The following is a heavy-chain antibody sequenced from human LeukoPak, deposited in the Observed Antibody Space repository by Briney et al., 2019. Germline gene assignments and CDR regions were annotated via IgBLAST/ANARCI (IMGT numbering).Heavy chain of an antibody. CDR2: INPNSGGT. D-gene: IGHD2-2*01. Sequence: GASVKVSCKASGYTFTGYYMHWVRQAPGQGLEWMGWINPNSGGTNYAQKFQGRVTMTRDTSISTAYMELSRLRSDDTAVYYCARHGYCSSTSCYRYYGMDVWSQGTTVTVSS. V-gene: IGHV1-2*02. J-gene: IGHJ6*02. CDR1: GYTFTGYY. CDR3: ARHGYCSSTSCYRYYGMDV.